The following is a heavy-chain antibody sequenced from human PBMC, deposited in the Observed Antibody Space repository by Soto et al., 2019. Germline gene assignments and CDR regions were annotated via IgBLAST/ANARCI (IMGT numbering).Heavy chain of an antibody. D-gene: IGHD3-9*01. CDR1: GFTFSGFA. V-gene: IGHV3-23*01. J-gene: IGHJ4*02. Sequence: PGGSLRLSCAPSGFTFSGFAMTWVRQGPGKGLEWVSTISGSGGRTYYADSVKGRFTVSRDNSKNMLYLQMNSLRAEDTAVYLCAKETPTGDPTGHYLFDNWGQGTRVTVSS. CDR2: ISGSGGRT. CDR3: AKETPTGDPTGHYLFDN.